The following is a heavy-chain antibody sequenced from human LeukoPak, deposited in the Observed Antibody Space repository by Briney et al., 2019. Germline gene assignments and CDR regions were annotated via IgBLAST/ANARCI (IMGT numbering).Heavy chain of an antibody. CDR2: LDPEDGET. CDR3: ATGYSSGWYYFDY. J-gene: IGHJ4*02. Sequence: ASVKVSCKVSGYTLTELSMHWVRQAPGKGLEWMGGLDPEDGETIYAQKFQGRVTMTEDTSTDTAYMELSSLRSEDTAVYYCATGYSSGWYYFDYWGQGTLVTVSS. CDR1: GYTLTELS. V-gene: IGHV1-24*01. D-gene: IGHD6-19*01.